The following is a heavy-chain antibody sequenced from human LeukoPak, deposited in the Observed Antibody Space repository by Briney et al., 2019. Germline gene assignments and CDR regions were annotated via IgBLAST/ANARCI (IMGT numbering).Heavy chain of an antibody. J-gene: IGHJ4*02. CDR2: IKPSDGFT. D-gene: IGHD1-7*01. CDR1: GYTFTSYY. CDR3: GREIEGTTDY. Sequence: ASVKVSCTASGYTFTSYYVHWVRQAPGQGLEWMGVIKPSDGFTSYAQKFQGRLTVTRDMSTSTVYMELKSLRSEDTAVYFCGREIEGTTDYWGQGTLVTVSS. V-gene: IGHV1-46*01.